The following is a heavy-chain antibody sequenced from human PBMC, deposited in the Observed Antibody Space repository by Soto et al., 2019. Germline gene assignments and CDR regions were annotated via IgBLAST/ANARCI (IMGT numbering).Heavy chain of an antibody. V-gene: IGHV1-18*01. Sequence: ASVKVSCKAPGYTFTSYGISWVRQAPGQGLEWMGWISAYNGNTNYAQKLQGRVTMTTDTSTSTAYMELRSLRSDDTAVYYCARFYDFWSGYFQGYYMDVWGKGTTVTVSS. D-gene: IGHD3-3*01. CDR3: ARFYDFWSGYFQGYYMDV. J-gene: IGHJ6*03. CDR1: GYTFTSYG. CDR2: ISAYNGNT.